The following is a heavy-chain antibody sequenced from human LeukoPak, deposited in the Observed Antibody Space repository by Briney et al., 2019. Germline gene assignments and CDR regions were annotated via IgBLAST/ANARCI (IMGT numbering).Heavy chain of an antibody. CDR2: IKQDGSEK. Sequence: PGGSLRLSCVASGFTFSSRDWMTWVRQAPGKGLEWVANIKQDGSEKNYVDSVKGRFTISRDNAKNSLYLHMNSLRAEDTAVYYCARESYSSGYYYDYWGQGTLVTVSS. CDR3: ARESYSSGYYYDY. D-gene: IGHD3-22*01. V-gene: IGHV3-7*01. J-gene: IGHJ4*02. CDR1: GFTFSSRDW.